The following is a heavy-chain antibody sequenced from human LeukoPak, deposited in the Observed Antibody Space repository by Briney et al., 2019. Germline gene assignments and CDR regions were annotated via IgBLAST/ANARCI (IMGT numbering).Heavy chain of an antibody. CDR1: GGSISSGGYY. CDR3: ARLSSGSGSYQKYYHYYGMDV. D-gene: IGHD3-10*01. V-gene: IGHV4-31*03. J-gene: IGHJ6*02. Sequence: PSQTLSLTCTVSGGSISSGGYYWNWIRQHPGEGLEWIGYIHDNESTYYNPSLKGRVTISVDTSKNQFSLKLSSVTAADTAVYYCARLSSGSGSYQKYYHYYGMDVWGQGTTVTVSS. CDR2: IHDNEST.